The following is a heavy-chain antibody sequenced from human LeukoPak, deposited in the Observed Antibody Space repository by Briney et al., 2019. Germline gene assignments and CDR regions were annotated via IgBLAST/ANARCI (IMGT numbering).Heavy chain of an antibody. Sequence: SETLSLTCAVCGGSFSGYYWSWIRQPPGKGLEWIGEINHSGSTNYNPSLKSRVTISVDTSKNQFSLKLSSVTAADTAVYYCASTDIVVVPAAHDYWGQGTLVTVSS. CDR1: GGSFSGYY. CDR3: ASTDIVVVPAAHDY. D-gene: IGHD2-2*01. CDR2: INHSGST. V-gene: IGHV4-34*01. J-gene: IGHJ4*02.